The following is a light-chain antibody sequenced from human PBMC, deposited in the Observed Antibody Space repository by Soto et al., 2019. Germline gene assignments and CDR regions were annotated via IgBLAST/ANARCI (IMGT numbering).Light chain of an antibody. CDR3: CSRGGSRAV. J-gene: IGLJ7*01. CDR1: SSDVGSHNL. V-gene: IGLV2-23*02. CDR2: EVS. Sequence: QSALTQPASVSGSPGQSITISCTGTSSDVGSHNLVSWYQQHPGQAPKLMIYEVSKRPLGVSARFSASKSGNTASLTISGRQAEEEDDYYCCSRGGSRAVFGGGTQLTVL.